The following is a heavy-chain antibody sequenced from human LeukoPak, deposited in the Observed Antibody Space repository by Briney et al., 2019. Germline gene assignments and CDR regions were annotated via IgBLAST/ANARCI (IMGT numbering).Heavy chain of an antibody. D-gene: IGHD6-19*01. CDR3: AREYGSGTYLAFDI. V-gene: IGHV3-53*01. CDR2: VYSGGNT. Sequence: GGSLRLSCAASGFTVGSNYMCWVRQAPGKGLEWVSVVYSGGNTYYADSVKGRFTISRDDSKNTLLLQMNSLRAEDTAVYYCAREYGSGTYLAFDIWGRGTMVTVSS. CDR1: GFTVGSNY. J-gene: IGHJ3*02.